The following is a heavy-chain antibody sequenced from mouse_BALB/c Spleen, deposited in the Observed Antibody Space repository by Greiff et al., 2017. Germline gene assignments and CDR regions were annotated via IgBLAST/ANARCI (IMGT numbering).Heavy chain of an antibody. V-gene: IGHV3-6*02. J-gene: IGHJ1*01. CDR2: ISYDGSN. CDR3: ARLTGMYFDV. D-gene: IGHD4-1*01. CDR1: GYSITSGYY. Sequence: EVKLQESGPGLVKPSQSLSLTCSVTGYSITSGYYWNWIRQFPGNKLEWMGYISYDGSNNYNPSLKNRISITRDTSKNQFFLKLNSVTTEDTATYYCARLTGMYFDVWGAGTTVTVSS.